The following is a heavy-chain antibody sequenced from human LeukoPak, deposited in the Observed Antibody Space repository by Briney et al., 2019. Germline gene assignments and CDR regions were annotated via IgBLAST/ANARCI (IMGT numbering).Heavy chain of an antibody. CDR3: ARARWLGDTFDI. D-gene: IGHD4-23*01. J-gene: IGHJ3*02. CDR2: IYSGGST. V-gene: IGHV3-53*04. Sequence: GGSLRLSCAASGFTVSGNFMTWVRQAPGKGLEWVSVIYSGGSTYYADSVKGRFTISRHNSKNTLFLQMNSLRAEDTAVYYCARARWLGDTFDIWGQGTTVTVSS. CDR1: GFTVSGNF.